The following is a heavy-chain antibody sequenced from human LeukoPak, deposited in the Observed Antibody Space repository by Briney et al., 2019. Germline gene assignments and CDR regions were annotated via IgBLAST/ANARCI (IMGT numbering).Heavy chain of an antibody. CDR3: ARVYRYDYDY. CDR2: INHSGST. Sequence: SETLSLTCAVYGGSFSGYYWSWIRQPPGKGLEWIGEINHSGSTNYNPSLKSRVTISVDTPKNQFSLKLSSVTAADTAVYYCARVYRYDYDYWGQGTLVTVSS. V-gene: IGHV4-34*01. CDR1: GGSFSGYY. D-gene: IGHD5-12*01. J-gene: IGHJ4*02.